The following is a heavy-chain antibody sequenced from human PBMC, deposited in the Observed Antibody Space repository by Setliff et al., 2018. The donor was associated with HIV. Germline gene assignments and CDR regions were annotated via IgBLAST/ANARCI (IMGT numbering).Heavy chain of an antibody. D-gene: IGHD3-16*01. V-gene: IGHV4-61*09. CDR3: SRDMGGSNGMDV. J-gene: IGHJ6*02. CDR2: IYTSGSA. CDR1: GGSVSSGTYY. Sequence: SETLSLTCTVSGGSVSSGTYYWNWIRQPAGKGLEWLGHIYTSGSASYNPSLKSRVTMSIDTSKNQFSLRLSSVTAADTAVYYCSRDMGGSNGMDVWGQGTTVTVSS.